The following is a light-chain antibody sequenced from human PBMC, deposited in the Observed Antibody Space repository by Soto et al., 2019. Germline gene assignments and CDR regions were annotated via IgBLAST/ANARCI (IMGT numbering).Light chain of an antibody. CDR1: QSVSSY. Sequence: EIVLTQSPATLSLSPGERATLSCRASQSVSSYLAGYQQKPGQAPRLLIYDASNRATGIPARFSGSGSGTDFTLTISSLEPEDFAVYYCQQRSNWRVTFGQGTKREIK. CDR2: DAS. CDR3: QQRSNWRVT. V-gene: IGKV3-11*01. J-gene: IGKJ2*01.